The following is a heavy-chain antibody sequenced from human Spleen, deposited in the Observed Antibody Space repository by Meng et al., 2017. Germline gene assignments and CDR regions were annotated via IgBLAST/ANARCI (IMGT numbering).Heavy chain of an antibody. CDR3: ARGPTTMAHDFDY. D-gene: IGHD4-11*01. J-gene: IGHJ4*02. Sequence: QVQVQNGGWGLLKPPETLSLTCVVSGGSFSDYYWSWIRQPPGKVLEWIGEINHSGSTNYNPSLESRATISVDTSQNNLSLKLSSVTAADSAVYYCARGPTTMAHDFDYWGQGTLVTVSS. CDR1: GGSFSDYY. V-gene: IGHV4-34*01. CDR2: INHSGST.